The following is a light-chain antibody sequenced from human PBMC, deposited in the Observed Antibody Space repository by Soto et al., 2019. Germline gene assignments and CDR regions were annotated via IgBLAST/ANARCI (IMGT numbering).Light chain of an antibody. CDR2: GAS. CDR1: QSVSSSY. Sequence: FVLTQSPGTLSLSPGERATLSCRASQSVSSSYLAWYQLKPGQAPRLLVYGASIRATGIPARFSGSGSGTEYSLTISSLQSEDFGVYFCQQYDQWWTFGQGTKVDIK. CDR3: QQYDQWWT. J-gene: IGKJ1*01. V-gene: IGKV3-15*01.